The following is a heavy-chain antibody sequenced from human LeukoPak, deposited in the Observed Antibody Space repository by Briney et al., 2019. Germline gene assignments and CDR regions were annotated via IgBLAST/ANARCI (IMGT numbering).Heavy chain of an antibody. D-gene: IGHD1-1*01. CDR2: IYSGGST. J-gene: IGHJ4*02. Sequence: GGSLRLSCAASGFTVSSNQMSWVRQAPGKGLEWVSIIYSGGSTYYADSVKGRFTISRDNSKNTLYLQMNSLRAEDTAVYYCARGTASSGLDYWGQGTLVTVSS. V-gene: IGHV3-53*01. CDR1: GFTVSSNQ. CDR3: ARGTASSGLDY.